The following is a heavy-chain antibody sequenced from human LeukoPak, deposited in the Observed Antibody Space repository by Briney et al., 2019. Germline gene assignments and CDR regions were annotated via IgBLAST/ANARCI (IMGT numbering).Heavy chain of an antibody. Sequence: SETLSLTCTVSGGSISSYYWSWIRQPAGKGLEWIGRIYTSGSTNYNPSLKSRVTMSVDTSKNQFSLKLSSVTAADTAVYYCARQVRGDGDYLPYWYFDLWGRGTPVTVSS. CDR2: IYTSGST. CDR3: ARQVRGDGDYLPYWYFDL. CDR1: GGSISSYY. D-gene: IGHD4-17*01. J-gene: IGHJ2*01. V-gene: IGHV4-4*07.